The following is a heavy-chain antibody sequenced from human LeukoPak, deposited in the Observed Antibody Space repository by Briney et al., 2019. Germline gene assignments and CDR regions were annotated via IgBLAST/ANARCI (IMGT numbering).Heavy chain of an antibody. CDR2: IYSGGST. J-gene: IGHJ5*02. V-gene: IGHV3-66*01. Sequence: GGSLRLSCAASGFTFSSYAMSWVRQAPGKGLEWVSVIYSGGSTYYADSVKGRFTISRDNSKNTLYLQMNSLRAEDTAVYYCARNGDYYDSSGYFGSFDPWGQGTLVTVSS. D-gene: IGHD3-22*01. CDR1: GFTFSSYA. CDR3: ARNGDYYDSSGYFGSFDP.